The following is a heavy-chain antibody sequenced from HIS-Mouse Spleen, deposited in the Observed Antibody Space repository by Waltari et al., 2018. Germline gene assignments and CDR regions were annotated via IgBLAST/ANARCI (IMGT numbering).Heavy chain of an antibody. Sequence: VQLVDTGGGLTEPGGALRLSCAACGFSAGVTTSSWVRQAPGKGLEWVSVIYSGGSTYYADSVKGRFTISRDNSKNTLYLQMNSLRAEDTAVYYCASQSYYDFWSGYAFDIWGQGTMVTVSS. V-gene: IGHV3-53*02. D-gene: IGHD3-3*01. J-gene: IGHJ3*02. CDR1: GFSAGVTT. CDR3: ASQSYYDFWSGYAFDI. CDR2: IYSGGST.